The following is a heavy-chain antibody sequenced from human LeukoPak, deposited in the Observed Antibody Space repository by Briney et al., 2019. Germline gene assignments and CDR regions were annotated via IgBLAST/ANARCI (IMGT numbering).Heavy chain of an antibody. CDR2: ISYDGSNK. Sequence: PGGSLRLSCAASGFTFSSYGMHWVRQAPGKGLEWVAVISYDGSNKYYADSVKGRFTISRDNSKNTLYLQMNSLRAEDTAVYYCAKVNEGGWGAFDIWGQGTMVTVSS. CDR1: GFTFSSYG. CDR3: AKVNEGGWGAFDI. D-gene: IGHD6-19*01. V-gene: IGHV3-30*18. J-gene: IGHJ3*02.